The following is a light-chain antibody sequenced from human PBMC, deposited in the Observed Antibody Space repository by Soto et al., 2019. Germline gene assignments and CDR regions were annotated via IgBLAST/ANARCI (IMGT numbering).Light chain of an antibody. CDR1: QSVSRSY. Sequence: EIVLTQSPGTLSLSPGERATLSCRASQSVSRSYLAWYQQKPGQAPRLLIYGASSRATGIPDRFSGSGSGTDFTLTISRLEPEDFAVYYCRQYGRSPNTFGHGTKLEIK. CDR2: GAS. V-gene: IGKV3-20*01. CDR3: RQYGRSPNT. J-gene: IGKJ2*01.